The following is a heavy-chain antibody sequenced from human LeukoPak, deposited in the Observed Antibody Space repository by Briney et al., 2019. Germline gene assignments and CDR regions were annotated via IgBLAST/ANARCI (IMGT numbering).Heavy chain of an antibody. Sequence: GGSLRLSCAASGFTFSGYWMSWVRQAPGKELEWVANIKQDGSEKYYVDSVKGRFTISRDNAKNSLYLQMNSLRAEDTAVYYCARDRRNGYYYDSSGYSYLFYWGQGTLVTVSS. V-gene: IGHV3-7*01. CDR1: GFTFSGYW. CDR2: IKQDGSEK. J-gene: IGHJ4*02. D-gene: IGHD3-22*01. CDR3: ARDRRNGYYYDSSGYSYLFY.